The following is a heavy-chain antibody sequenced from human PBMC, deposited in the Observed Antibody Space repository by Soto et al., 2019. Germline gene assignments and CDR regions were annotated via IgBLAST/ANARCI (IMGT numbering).Heavy chain of an antibody. J-gene: IGHJ5*01. CDR1: GFPFISYA. CDR2: ISGSGGNT. Sequence: EVQLLESGGGLAQPGGSLRLSCATSGFPFISYAMSWVRQAPGRGLEWVSTISGSGGNTYYADAVKGRFTITSDSSKNTVYLQMNSLRVDDTATYYCAKDPRSGWYNLGWFDSWVQGTLVTVSS. D-gene: IGHD6-19*01. CDR3: AKDPRSGWYNLGWFDS. V-gene: IGHV3-23*01.